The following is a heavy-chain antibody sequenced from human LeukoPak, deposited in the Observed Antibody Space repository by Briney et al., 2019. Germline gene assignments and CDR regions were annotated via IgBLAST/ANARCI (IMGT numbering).Heavy chain of an antibody. CDR3: ARRRADSGYEY. V-gene: IGHV3-7*03. CDR1: GFTFNNYW. D-gene: IGHD5-12*01. J-gene: IGHJ4*02. CDR2: INQDGSGG. Sequence: GGSLRLSCAASGFTFNNYWMSWVRQAPGKGLEWVANINQDGSGGYYVDSVKGRFTISRDNARNSLHLQMNSLRAEDTAAYYCARRRADSGYEYWGQGTLVTVSS.